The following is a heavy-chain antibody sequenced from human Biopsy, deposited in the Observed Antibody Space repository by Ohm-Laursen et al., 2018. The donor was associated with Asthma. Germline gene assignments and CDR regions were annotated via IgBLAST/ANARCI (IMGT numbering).Heavy chain of an antibody. CDR1: GFTFSSYA. V-gene: IGHV3-11*01. Sequence: SLRLSCAATGFTFSSYAMSWIRQAPGKGLEWISYINGKSNSIEYVDSVKGRFTISRDNAKNSLYLQMNSLRAEDTAVYYCARDSYSSGLYDDFESWGQGTLVTVSS. J-gene: IGHJ4*02. D-gene: IGHD6-19*01. CDR3: ARDSYSSGLYDDFES. CDR2: INGKSNSI.